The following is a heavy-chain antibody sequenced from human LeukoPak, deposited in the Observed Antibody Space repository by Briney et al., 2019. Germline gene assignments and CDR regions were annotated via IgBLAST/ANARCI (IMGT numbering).Heavy chain of an antibody. Sequence: SETLSLTCTVSGGSISSGGYYWSWIRQPPGKGLEWIGEINHSRSTNYNPSLKSRVTISVDTSKNQFSLKLSSVTAADTAVYYCASSSEGYDSSGYYKYFDYWGQGTLVTVSS. CDR2: INHSRST. J-gene: IGHJ4*02. CDR3: ASSSEGYDSSGYYKYFDY. CDR1: GGSISSGGYY. V-gene: IGHV4-39*07. D-gene: IGHD3-22*01.